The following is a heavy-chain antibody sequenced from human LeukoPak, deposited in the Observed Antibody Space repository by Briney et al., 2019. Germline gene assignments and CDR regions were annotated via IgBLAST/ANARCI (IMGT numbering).Heavy chain of an antibody. CDR2: IYHSGST. CDR3: ARVHYYGSGSYYNDYYFDY. D-gene: IGHD3-10*01. J-gene: IGHJ4*02. Sequence: SETLSLTCAVSGYSICSGYYWGWIRQPPGKGLEWIGSIYHSGSTYYNPSLKSRVTISVDTSKNQFSLKLSSVTAADTAVYYCARVHYYGSGSYYNDYYFDYWGQGTLVTVSS. V-gene: IGHV4-38-2*01. CDR1: GYSICSGYY.